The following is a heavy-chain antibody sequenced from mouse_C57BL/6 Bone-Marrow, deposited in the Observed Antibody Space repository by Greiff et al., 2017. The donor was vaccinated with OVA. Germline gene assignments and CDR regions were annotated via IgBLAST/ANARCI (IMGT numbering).Heavy chain of an antibody. D-gene: IGHD2-4*01. CDR3: AIWSRYDYDEGY. Sequence: QVQLQQPGAELVKPGASVKVSCKVSGYTFTSYWMHWVKQRPGQGLEWIGRIHPSDSDTNYNQKFKGKATLTVDKSSSTAYMQLSSLTSEDSAVYYCAIWSRYDYDEGYWGQGTTLTVSS. J-gene: IGHJ2*01. CDR1: GYTFTSYW. CDR2: IHPSDSDT. V-gene: IGHV1-74*01.